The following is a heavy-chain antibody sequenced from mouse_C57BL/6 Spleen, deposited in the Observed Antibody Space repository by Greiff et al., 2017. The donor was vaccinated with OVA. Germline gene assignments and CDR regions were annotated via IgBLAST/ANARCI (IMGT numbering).Heavy chain of an antibody. CDR2: INPNNGGT. Sequence: VQLQQSGPELVKPGASVKMSCKASGYTFTDYNMHWVKQSHGKSLEWIGYINPNNGGTSYNQKFKGKATLTVNKSSSTAYMELRSLTAEDSAVYYGQTPVWFDYWGQGTTLTVSS. CDR1: GYTFTDYN. CDR3: QTPVWFDY. J-gene: IGHJ2*01. V-gene: IGHV1-22*01.